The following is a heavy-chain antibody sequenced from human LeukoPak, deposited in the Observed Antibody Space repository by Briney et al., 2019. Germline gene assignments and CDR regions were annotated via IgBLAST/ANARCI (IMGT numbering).Heavy chain of an antibody. CDR2: INEDGSVK. Sequence: GGSLRLSCAASGSTFSRSWMTWVRQASGEGLEWLGNINEDGSVKNYVGSVKGRFTISRDNAKNSLYLQMNSLSAEDTAVYYCARDSAYNAFDIWGQGTMVTVSS. CDR1: GSTFSRSW. D-gene: IGHD5-12*01. V-gene: IGHV3-7*01. J-gene: IGHJ3*02. CDR3: ARDSAYNAFDI.